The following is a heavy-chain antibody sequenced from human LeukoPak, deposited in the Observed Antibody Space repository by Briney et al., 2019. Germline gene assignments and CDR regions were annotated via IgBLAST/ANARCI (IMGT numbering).Heavy chain of an antibody. CDR2: SSSSRTTI. V-gene: IGHV3-48*02. D-gene: IGHD1-26*01. CDR3: ARGRSGNYFDY. CDR1: GFTFSSNS. Sequence: PGGSLRLSCAASGFTFSSNSMNWVRQAPGKWREWVSYSSSSRTTIFYADSLNVRFTISRDNARTSMYLQMNSLRDEDTAVYYCARGRSGNYFDYWGQGTLLTVSS. J-gene: IGHJ4*02.